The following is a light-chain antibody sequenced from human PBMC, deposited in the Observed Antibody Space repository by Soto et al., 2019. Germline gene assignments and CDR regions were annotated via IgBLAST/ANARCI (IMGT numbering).Light chain of an antibody. CDR2: EAS. CDR3: QFYGSSRIA. CDR1: QSIRSW. V-gene: IGKV1-5*03. Sequence: DLQMTQSPSTLSASVGDRVTITCRASQSIRSWLAWYQQKPGKAPKLLLDEASSLAGGAPSWISGSGATTDFTLTSSSLQAEDSAVYYCQFYGSSRIAFGRGTKVDIK. J-gene: IGKJ1*01.